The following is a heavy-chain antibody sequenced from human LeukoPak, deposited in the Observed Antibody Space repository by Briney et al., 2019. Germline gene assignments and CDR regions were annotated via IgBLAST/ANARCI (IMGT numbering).Heavy chain of an antibody. J-gene: IGHJ4*02. CDR2: IYHSGST. V-gene: IGHV4-59*12. Sequence: PSETLSLTCTVSGGSISSYYWSWIRQLPGKGLEWIGYIYHSGSTYYNPSLKSRVTISVDRSKNQFSLKLSSVTAADTAVYYCARNYDFWSGYHNYFDYWGQGTLVTVSS. D-gene: IGHD3-3*01. CDR3: ARNYDFWSGYHNYFDY. CDR1: GGSISSYY.